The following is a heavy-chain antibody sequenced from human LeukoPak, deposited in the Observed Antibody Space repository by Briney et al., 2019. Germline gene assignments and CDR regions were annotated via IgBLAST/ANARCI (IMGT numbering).Heavy chain of an antibody. CDR3: ARGTIVVPFDY. Sequence: SETLSLTCTVSGGSISSYYWSWIRQPPGKGLEWIGYIYYSGSTNYNPSLKSRVTISVDTSKNQFSLKLSSVTAADTAVYYCARGTIVVPFDYWGQETLVTVSS. CDR2: IYYSGST. J-gene: IGHJ4*02. D-gene: IGHD2-21*01. V-gene: IGHV4-59*01. CDR1: GGSISSYY.